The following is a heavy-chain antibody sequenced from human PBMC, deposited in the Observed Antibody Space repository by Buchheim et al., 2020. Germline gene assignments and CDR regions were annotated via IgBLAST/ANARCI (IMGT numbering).Heavy chain of an antibody. CDR2: INSDGSSV. J-gene: IGHJ6*02. CDR1: GFIFSSNW. Sequence: EVQLVESGGGLVQPGGSLRLSCAASGFIFSSNWMHWVRQAPGKGLVWVSRINSDGSSVFYSDSVKGRFTISRDNAKNTLYLQMSGLRAEDMAVYYCARGGDDYGDYYGLDVWGRGTT. CDR3: ARGGDDYGDYYGLDV. D-gene: IGHD4-17*01. V-gene: IGHV3-74*01.